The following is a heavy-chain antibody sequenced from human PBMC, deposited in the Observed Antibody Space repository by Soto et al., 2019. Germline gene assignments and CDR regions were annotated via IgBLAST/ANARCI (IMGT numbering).Heavy chain of an antibody. V-gene: IGHV3-30*03. J-gene: IGHJ4*02. Sequence: QVQLVESGGGVVQPGNSVRLSCAASGFTFSMYGMHWVRQAPGKGLEWVAVTASDGTNKFYGDSVKGRFTISRDNPRATLYLQMNSLRPDDTAVYYCARMNPGRVSELPDYWGQGTLVTVSS. CDR3: ARMNPGRVSELPDY. CDR2: TASDGTNK. CDR1: GFTFSMYG. D-gene: IGHD3-10*01.